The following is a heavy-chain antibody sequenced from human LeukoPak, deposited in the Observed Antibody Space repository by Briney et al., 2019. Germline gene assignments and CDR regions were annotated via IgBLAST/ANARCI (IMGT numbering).Heavy chain of an antibody. V-gene: IGHV4-61*08. J-gene: IGHJ6*02. CDR2: IYYSGST. D-gene: IGHD4-17*01. Sequence: SETLSLTCTVSGGSIRSGGYYWTWIRQHPGKGLEWIGYIYYSGSTNYNPSFKSRVTISVDTSKNQFSLKLSSVTAADTAVYYCARESNHGGDYFNPYYYGMDVWGQGTTVTVSS. CDR1: GGSIRSGGYY. CDR3: ARESNHGGDYFNPYYYGMDV.